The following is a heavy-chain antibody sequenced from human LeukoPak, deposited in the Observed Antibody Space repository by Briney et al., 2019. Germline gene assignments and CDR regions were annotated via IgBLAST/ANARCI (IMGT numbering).Heavy chain of an antibody. J-gene: IGHJ4*02. CDR3: ARDPNYCSSINCYFDR. V-gene: IGHV3-21*01. Sequence: GGSLRLSCAASGFTFSSYNMNWVRRAPGKGLEWVSSISGSSSSIYYAGSVKGRFTISRDNAKNSLYLQMNSLRAEDTAVYYCARDPNYCSSINCYFDRWGQGALVTVSS. D-gene: IGHD2-2*01. CDR2: ISGSSSSI. CDR1: GFTFSSYN.